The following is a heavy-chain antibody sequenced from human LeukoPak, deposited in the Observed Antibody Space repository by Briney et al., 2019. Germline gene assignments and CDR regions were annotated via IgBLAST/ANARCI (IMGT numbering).Heavy chain of an antibody. Sequence: ASVKVSCKASGYTFTSYGISWVRQAPGQGLEWMGWISAYNGNTNYAQEFQGRVTITRDTSASTAYMELSSLRSEDMAVYYCARGSYRGPFDPWGQGTLVTVSS. J-gene: IGHJ5*02. V-gene: IGHV1-18*03. CDR3: ARGSYRGPFDP. CDR2: ISAYNGNT. D-gene: IGHD2-15*01. CDR1: GYTFTSYG.